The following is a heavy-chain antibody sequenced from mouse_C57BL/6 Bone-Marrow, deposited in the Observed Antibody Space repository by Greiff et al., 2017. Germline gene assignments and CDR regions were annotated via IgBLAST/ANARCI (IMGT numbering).Heavy chain of an antibody. V-gene: IGHV5-4*01. D-gene: IGHD2-3*01. CDR2: ISDGGSYT. CDR1: GFTFSSYA. J-gene: IGHJ4*01. Sequence: EVPGVESGGGLVKPGGSLKLSCAASGFTFSSYAMSWVRQTPEKRLEWVATISDGGSYTYYPDNVKGRFTISRDNAKNNLYLQMSHLKSEDTAMYYCARDRWLLRHYYAMDYWGQGTSVTVSS. CDR3: ARDRWLLRHYYAMDY.